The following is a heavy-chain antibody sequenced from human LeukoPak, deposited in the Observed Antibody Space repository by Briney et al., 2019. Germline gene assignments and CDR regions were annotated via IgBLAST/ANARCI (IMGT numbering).Heavy chain of an antibody. CDR3: ARGSPLRGYSYGSFDY. CDR2: ISSSSSYI. J-gene: IGHJ4*02. CDR1: GFTFSSYS. D-gene: IGHD5-18*01. V-gene: IGHV3-21*01. Sequence: PGGSLRLSCAASGFTFSSYSMNWVRQAPGKGLEWVSSISSSSSYIYYADSVKGRFTISRDNAKNSLYLQMNSLRAEDTAVYYCARGSPLRGYSYGSFDYWGQGTLVTVSS.